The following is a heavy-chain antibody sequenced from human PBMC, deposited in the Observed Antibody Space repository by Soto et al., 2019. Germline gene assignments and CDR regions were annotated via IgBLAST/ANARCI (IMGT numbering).Heavy chain of an antibody. D-gene: IGHD6-19*01. Sequence: PGESLKISCKGSGYSFTSYWIGWVRQMPGKGLEWMGIIYPGDSDTRYSPSFQGQVTISADKSISTAYLQWSSLKASDTAMYYCARRSYSSGWYDYYYYYGMDVWGQGTTVTVSS. J-gene: IGHJ6*02. CDR2: IYPGDSDT. CDR3: ARRSYSSGWYDYYYYYGMDV. CDR1: GYSFTSYW. V-gene: IGHV5-51*01.